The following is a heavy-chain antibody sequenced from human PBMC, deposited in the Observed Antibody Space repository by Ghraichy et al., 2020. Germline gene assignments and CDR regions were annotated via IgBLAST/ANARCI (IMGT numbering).Heavy chain of an antibody. J-gene: IGHJ4*02. Sequence: LRLSCSVSGPSILRGDYYWSWVRQSPAKGLEWIGYIYYTGVTSYVPSLKSRVAISTDTSKNQFSLKLHSVTAADTAIYYCARVRSSSDAHDYWGQGILVTVSS. CDR2: IYYTGVT. V-gene: IGHV4-30-4*08. CDR1: GPSILRGDYY. D-gene: IGHD1-26*01. CDR3: ARVRSSSDAHDY.